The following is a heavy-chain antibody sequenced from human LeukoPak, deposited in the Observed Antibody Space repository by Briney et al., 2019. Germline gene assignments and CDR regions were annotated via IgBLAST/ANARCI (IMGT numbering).Heavy chain of an antibody. CDR2: INPNSGGT. Sequence: ASVKVSCKASGYTFTGYYMHWVRQAPGQGLEWMGWINPNSGGTNYAQKFQGRVTMTRDTSISTAYMELSRLRSDDTAVYYCARRMGGLRDAFDIWGQGTMVTVSS. CDR1: GYTFTGYY. D-gene: IGHD5/OR15-5a*01. CDR3: ARRMGGLRDAFDI. J-gene: IGHJ3*02. V-gene: IGHV1-2*02.